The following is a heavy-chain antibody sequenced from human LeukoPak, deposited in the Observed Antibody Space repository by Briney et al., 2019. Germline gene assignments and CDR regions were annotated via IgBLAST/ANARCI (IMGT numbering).Heavy chain of an antibody. CDR1: GYTFTSYD. CDR3: ARSRTRSGYTPGY. Sequence: ASVKVSCKASGYTFTSYDINWVRQATGQELEWMGWMNPNSGNTGYAQKFQGRVTMTRNTSISTAYMELSSLRSEDTAVYYCARSRTRSGYTPGYWGQGTLVTVSS. D-gene: IGHD3-3*01. CDR2: MNPNSGNT. J-gene: IGHJ4*02. V-gene: IGHV1-8*01.